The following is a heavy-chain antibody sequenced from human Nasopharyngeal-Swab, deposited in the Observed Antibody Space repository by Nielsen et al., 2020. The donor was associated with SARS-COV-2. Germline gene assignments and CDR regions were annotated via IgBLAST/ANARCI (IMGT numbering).Heavy chain of an antibody. J-gene: IGHJ4*02. V-gene: IGHV3-33*01. CDR1: GFTFSSYG. Sequence: GESLKISCAASGFTFSSYGMHWVRQAPGKGLEWVAVIWYDGSNKYYADSVKGRFTISRDNSKNTLYLQMNSLRAEDTAVYYCARDSQERFDYWGQGTLATVSS. CDR3: ARDSQERFDY. CDR2: IWYDGSNK. D-gene: IGHD1-1*01.